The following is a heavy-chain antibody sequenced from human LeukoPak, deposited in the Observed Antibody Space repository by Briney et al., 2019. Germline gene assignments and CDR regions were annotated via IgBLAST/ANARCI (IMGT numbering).Heavy chain of an antibody. V-gene: IGHV1-2*06. CDR2: INPNSGGT. Sequence: ASVKVSCKASGYTFTGYYMHWVRQAPGQGLKWMGRINPNSGGTNYAQKFQGRATMTRDTSISTAYMELGRLRSDDTAVYYCARVGRGDGYNYDYWGQGTLVTVSS. CDR1: GYTFTGYY. J-gene: IGHJ4*02. D-gene: IGHD5-24*01. CDR3: ARVGRGDGYNYDY.